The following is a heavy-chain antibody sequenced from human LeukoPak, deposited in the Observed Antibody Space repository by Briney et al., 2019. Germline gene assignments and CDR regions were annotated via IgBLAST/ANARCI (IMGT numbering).Heavy chain of an antibody. CDR1: GFTFSSYN. CDR3: ARRDSGSRGFDS. V-gene: IGHV3-21*01. D-gene: IGHD3-10*01. Sequence: GGSLRLSCVASGFTFSSYNMNWVRQAPGKGLEWVSSISSSSIYIYYADSVKGRFTISRDNAKTSLYLQMNSLRAEDTAVYYCARRDSGSRGFDSWGQGTLVTVSS. J-gene: IGHJ4*02. CDR2: ISSSSIYI.